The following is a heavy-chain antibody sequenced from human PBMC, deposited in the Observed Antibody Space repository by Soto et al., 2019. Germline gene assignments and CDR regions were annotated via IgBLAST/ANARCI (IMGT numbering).Heavy chain of an antibody. CDR2: INVGNGNT. Sequence: ASVKVSYKASGYTFTSYAMHWVRQAPGQRLEWMGWINVGNGNTKYSQKFQGRVTITKDTSASTAYMELSSLRSEDTAVYYCARANGAFDIWGQGTMVTVSS. CDR3: ARANGAFDI. V-gene: IGHV1-3*01. D-gene: IGHD2-8*01. J-gene: IGHJ3*02. CDR1: GYTFTSYA.